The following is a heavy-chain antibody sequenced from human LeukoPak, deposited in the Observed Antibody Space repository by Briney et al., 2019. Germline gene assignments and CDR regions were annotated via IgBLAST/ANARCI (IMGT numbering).Heavy chain of an antibody. CDR1: GFTFSDHY. Sequence: QPGGSLRLSCAASGFTFSDHYMDWVRQAAGKGLEWVGRIRNKANSYTTEYAASVKGRFTISRDDSKNSLYLQMNSLKTEDTAVYYCAQSGSYAAFDYWGQGTLVTVSS. J-gene: IGHJ4*02. CDR2: IRNKANSYTT. CDR3: AQSGSYAAFDY. D-gene: IGHD3-16*01. V-gene: IGHV3-72*01.